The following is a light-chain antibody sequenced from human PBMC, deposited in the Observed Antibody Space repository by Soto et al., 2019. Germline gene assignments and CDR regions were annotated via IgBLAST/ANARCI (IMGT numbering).Light chain of an antibody. V-gene: IGKV1-33*01. J-gene: IGKJ4*01. CDR1: QDITNF. Sequence: DLHMTQSPSSLSASVGDRVTITCQASQDITNFLNWYQHKPGKAPKLLIYDASNLETGVPSRFSGSGSGTDFTFTISSLQPQDIATYYCQQYGDLPSLTFGGGTKVEMK. CDR3: QQYGDLPSLT. CDR2: DAS.